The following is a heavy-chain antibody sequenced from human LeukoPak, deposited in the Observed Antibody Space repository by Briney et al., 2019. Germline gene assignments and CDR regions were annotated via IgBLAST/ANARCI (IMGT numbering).Heavy chain of an antibody. J-gene: IGHJ4*02. D-gene: IGHD4-17*01. Sequence: WGSLRLSCAASGFTFSSYWMSWVRQAPGKGLEWVAFIRYDGSNKYYADSVKGRFTISRDNAKNSLYLQMNSLRAEDTAVYYCARDLRYGDWGQGTLVTVSS. CDR2: IRYDGSNK. V-gene: IGHV3-30*02. CDR1: GFTFSSYW. CDR3: ARDLRYGD.